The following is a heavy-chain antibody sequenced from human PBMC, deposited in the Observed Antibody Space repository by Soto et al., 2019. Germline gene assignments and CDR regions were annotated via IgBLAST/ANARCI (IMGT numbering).Heavy chain of an antibody. CDR2: INHSGST. J-gene: IGHJ4*02. CDR3: ARKLVRDY. Sequence: PSETLSLTCAVYGVSFSCYYWSWIRQPPGKGLEWIGEINHSGSTNYNPSLKSRVTISVDTSKNQFSLKLSSVTAADTAVYYCARKLVRDYWGQGTLVTVSS. D-gene: IGHD6-13*01. CDR1: GVSFSCYY. V-gene: IGHV4-34*01.